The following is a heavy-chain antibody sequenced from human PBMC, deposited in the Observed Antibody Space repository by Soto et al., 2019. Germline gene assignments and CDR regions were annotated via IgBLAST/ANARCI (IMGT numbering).Heavy chain of an antibody. CDR1: GGSIRRSSYY. J-gene: IGHJ4*02. D-gene: IGHD4-17*01. Sequence: QLQLQESGPGLVKPSETLSLTCTVSGGSIRRSSYYWGWIRQPPGKGLEWIGSIYYSGSTYYNPSLKSRVTISVDTSKNQFSLKLSYVTASDTAVYYCARHDYGGFGLWGQGTLVTVSS. CDR3: ARHDYGGFGL. V-gene: IGHV4-39*01. CDR2: IYYSGST.